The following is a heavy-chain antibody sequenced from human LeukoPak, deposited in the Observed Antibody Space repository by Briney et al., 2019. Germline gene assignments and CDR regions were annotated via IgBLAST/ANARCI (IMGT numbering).Heavy chain of an antibody. CDR2: ISSSSSYI. CDR1: GFTFSSYS. V-gene: IGHV3-21*01. J-gene: IGHJ6*03. D-gene: IGHD6-6*01. CDR3: ARDPGSSSRFPVYYYYYYYMDV. Sequence: PGGSLRLSCAASGFTFSSYSMNWVRQAPGKGLGWVSSISSSSSYIYYADSVKGRFTISRDNAKNSLYLQMNSLRAEDTAVYYCARDPGSSSRFPVYYYYYYYMDVWGKGTTVTVSS.